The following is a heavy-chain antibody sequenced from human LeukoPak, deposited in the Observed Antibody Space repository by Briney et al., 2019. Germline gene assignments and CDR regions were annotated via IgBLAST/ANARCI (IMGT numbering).Heavy chain of an antibody. Sequence: PSETLSLTCTVSGGSISSYYWSWIRQPPGKGLEWIGYIYYSGSTNYNPSLKSRVTISVDTSKNQFSLKLSSVTAADTAVYYCARAKTRGCHDYWGQGTLVTVSS. CDR3: ARAKTRGCHDY. V-gene: IGHV4-59*01. CDR1: GGSISSYY. CDR2: IYYSGST. J-gene: IGHJ4*02. D-gene: IGHD3-10*01.